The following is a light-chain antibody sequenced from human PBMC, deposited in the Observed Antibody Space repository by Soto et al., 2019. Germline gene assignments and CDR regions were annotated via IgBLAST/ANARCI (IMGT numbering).Light chain of an antibody. CDR2: DVS. CDR1: SSDVGAYNS. J-gene: IGLJ1*01. V-gene: IGLV2-14*01. Sequence: QCVRTRAASGYGFAGGSLGISCTGTSSDVGAYNSVSWYQQYPGKAPKLMIHDVSNRPSGVSDRFSGSKSGNTASLTISELQAEDEADYYCSSYTSSSSYVFGSGTKVTVL. CDR3: SSYTSSSSYV.